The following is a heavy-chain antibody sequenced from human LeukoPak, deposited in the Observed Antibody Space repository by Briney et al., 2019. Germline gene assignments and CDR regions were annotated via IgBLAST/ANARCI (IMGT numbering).Heavy chain of an antibody. D-gene: IGHD3-10*01. CDR2: IRYDGSHK. V-gene: IGHV3-30*02. Sequence: GGSLRLSCAASGFIFSNYGMHWVRQAPGKGLEWVSFIRYDGSHKRYADSVKGRFTISRENSKKTLYLQMNSLRPEDTAMYYCAKDLLKEGSYGSGIDWFDPWGQGAQVTVSS. CDR3: AKDLLKEGSYGSGIDWFDP. CDR1: GFIFSNYG. J-gene: IGHJ5*02.